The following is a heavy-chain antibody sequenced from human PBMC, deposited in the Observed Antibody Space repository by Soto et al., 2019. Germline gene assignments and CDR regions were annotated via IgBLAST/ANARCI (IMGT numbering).Heavy chain of an antibody. J-gene: IGHJ6*02. Sequence: GGSLRLSCAASGFTVSSTYMSWVRQAPGKGLEWVSLIYSGGSTYYADSAKGRFTISRDNSKNTLYLQMNSLRAEDTALYYCAKGRSYYYYYGVDVWGQGTTVTVSS. CDR1: GFTVSSTY. V-gene: IGHV3-66*01. CDR2: IYSGGST. CDR3: AKGRSYYYYYGVDV.